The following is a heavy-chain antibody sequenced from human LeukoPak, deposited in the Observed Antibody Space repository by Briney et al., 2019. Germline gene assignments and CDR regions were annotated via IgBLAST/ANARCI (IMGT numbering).Heavy chain of an antibody. Sequence: SGPALVKPTQTLTLTCTFSGFSLNTRQMCVVWIRQPPGKALEWLARIDWDDDRFYSASLKTRLSVSKDTSKNQVVLTMAHMDPADTGTYYCARMTPDSPSFDYWGQGTLVTVSS. CDR1: GFSLNTRQMC. CDR3: ARMTPDSPSFDY. V-gene: IGHV2-70*17. J-gene: IGHJ4*02. CDR2: IDWDDDR. D-gene: IGHD1-14*01.